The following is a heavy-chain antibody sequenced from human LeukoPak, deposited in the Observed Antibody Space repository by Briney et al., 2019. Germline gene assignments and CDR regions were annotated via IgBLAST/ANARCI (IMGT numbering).Heavy chain of an antibody. CDR1: GFTFSSCA. V-gene: IGHV3-23*01. Sequence: GGSLRLSCAASGFTFSSCAMSWVGQAPGKGLEWVSAISGSGGSTYYADSVKGRFTISRDNSKNTLYLQMNSLRAEDTAVYYCAKADSEAAGEYWGQGTLVTVSS. D-gene: IGHD6-13*01. CDR3: AKADSEAAGEY. J-gene: IGHJ4*02. CDR2: ISGSGGST.